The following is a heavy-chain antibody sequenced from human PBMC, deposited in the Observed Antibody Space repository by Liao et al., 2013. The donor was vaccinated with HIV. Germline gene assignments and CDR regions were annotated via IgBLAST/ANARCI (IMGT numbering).Heavy chain of an antibody. D-gene: IGHD3-3*01. CDR1: GGSINSDDYY. CDR2: IYYSGST. CDR3: ARAGHAIFGDSVWVDY. Sequence: QVQLQESGPGLVKPSQTLSLTCTVSGGSINSDDYYWSWIRQPAGKGLEWIGYIYYSGSTNYNPSLKSRVTISVDTSKNQFSLKLSSVTAADTAVYYCARAGHAIFGDSVWVDYWGQGTLVTVSS. J-gene: IGHJ4*02. V-gene: IGHV4-61*10.